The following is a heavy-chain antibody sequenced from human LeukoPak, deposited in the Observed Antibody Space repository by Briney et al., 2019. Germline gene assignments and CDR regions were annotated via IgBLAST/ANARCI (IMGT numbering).Heavy chain of an antibody. V-gene: IGHV4-39*07. D-gene: IGHD3-16*01. CDR3: ASDRRYYFDP. CDR1: GGSISSSSYY. Sequence: SETLSLTCTVSGGSISSSSYYWGWIRQPPGKGLEWIGSIYYSGSTYYNPSLKSRVTISVDTSKNQFSLKLSSVTAADTAVYYCASDRRYYFDPWGQGTLVTVSS. CDR2: IYYSGST. J-gene: IGHJ5*02.